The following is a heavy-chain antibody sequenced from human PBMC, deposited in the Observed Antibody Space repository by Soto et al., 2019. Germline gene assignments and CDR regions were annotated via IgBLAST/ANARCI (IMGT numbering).Heavy chain of an antibody. V-gene: IGHV5-51*01. J-gene: IGHJ6*02. CDR1: GYSFTSYW. Sequence: GESLKISCKGSGYSFTSYWIGWVRQMPGKGLEWMGIIYPGDSDTRYSPSFQGQVTISADKSISTAYLQWSSLKASDTAMYYCARLSYCSGGSCYSVKYYYGMDVWGQGTTVTGLL. CDR2: IYPGDSDT. CDR3: ARLSYCSGGSCYSVKYYYGMDV. D-gene: IGHD2-15*01.